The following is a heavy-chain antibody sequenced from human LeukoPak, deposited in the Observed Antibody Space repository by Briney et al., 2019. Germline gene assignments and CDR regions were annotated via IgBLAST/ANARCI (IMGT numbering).Heavy chain of an antibody. D-gene: IGHD6-19*01. V-gene: IGHV3-30*04. J-gene: IGHJ4*02. CDR1: GFTFSTYA. CDR3: ARDGGGSGRSLIFDY. CDR2: TSYDGSHK. Sequence: PGRSLRLSCAASGFTFSTYALQWVRQAPGKGLEWLAVTSYDGSHKYYADSVKGRFTVSRDNSKNTLFLQMNSLRTEDTAVYYCARDGGGSGRSLIFDYWGQGALVTVSS.